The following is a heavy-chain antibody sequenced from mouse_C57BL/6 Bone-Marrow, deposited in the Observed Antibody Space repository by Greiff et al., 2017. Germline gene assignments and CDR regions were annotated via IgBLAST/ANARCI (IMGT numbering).Heavy chain of an antibody. Sequence: VQLKQSGAELVRPGASVKLSCTASGFNIKDDYMHWVKQRPEQGLEWIGWIDPENGDTEYASKFQGKATITADTSSNTAYLQLSSLTSEDTAVYYCTLYYYGSSPFAYWGQGTLVTVSA. D-gene: IGHD1-1*01. CDR3: TLYYYGSSPFAY. CDR1: GFNIKDDY. J-gene: IGHJ3*01. V-gene: IGHV14-4*01. CDR2: IDPENGDT.